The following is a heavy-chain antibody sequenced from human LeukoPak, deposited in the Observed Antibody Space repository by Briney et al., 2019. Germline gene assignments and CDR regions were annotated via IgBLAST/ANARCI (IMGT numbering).Heavy chain of an antibody. CDR3: ARLGWRAEEHDVS. J-gene: IGHJ4*02. Sequence: ASVKVSCKASGYTFTGYYMHWVRQAPGQGLEWMGRINPSSGGTNYAQKFQGRVTMTRDTSISTAYMELSRLRSDDTAVYYCARLGWRAEEHDVSWGQGTLVTVSS. CDR2: INPSSGGT. D-gene: IGHD1-1*01. V-gene: IGHV1-2*06. CDR1: GYTFTGYY.